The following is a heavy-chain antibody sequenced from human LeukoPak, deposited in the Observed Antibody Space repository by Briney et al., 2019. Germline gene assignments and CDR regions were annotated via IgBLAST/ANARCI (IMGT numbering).Heavy chain of an antibody. CDR3: VRDETVTTYYGMDV. V-gene: IGHV3-66*01. Sequence: GGSLRLSCVASGFTVSSNYMSWVRQAPGKGLKWVSVIYSGGSTYYADSVKGRFTISRDNSKSTLYLQMNSLRAEDTAVYYCVRDETVTTYYGMDVWGQGTTVTVSS. D-gene: IGHD4-17*01. CDR2: IYSGGST. J-gene: IGHJ6*02. CDR1: GFTVSSNY.